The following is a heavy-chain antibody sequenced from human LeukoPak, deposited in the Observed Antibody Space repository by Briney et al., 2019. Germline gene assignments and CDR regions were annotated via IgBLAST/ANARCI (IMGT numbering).Heavy chain of an antibody. CDR2: IIPIFGTA. CDR1: GGTFSIYA. J-gene: IGHJ6*03. CDR3: ARAPFYGSGSYYTRTYYYYMDV. V-gene: IGHV1-69*06. D-gene: IGHD3-10*01. Sequence: ASVTVSCTASGGTFSIYAISWVRQAPGQGLEWMGGIIPIFGTANYAQKFQGRVTITADKSTSTAYMELSSLRSEDTAVYYCARAPFYGSGSYYTRTYYYYMDVWGKGTTVTVSS.